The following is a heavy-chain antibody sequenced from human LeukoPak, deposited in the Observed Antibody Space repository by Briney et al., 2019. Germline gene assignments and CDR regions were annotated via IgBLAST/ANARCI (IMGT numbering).Heavy chain of an antibody. CDR3: ARDLRWLPFERPKLYYYYYYMDV. CDR1: GYSISSGYY. Sequence: SETLSLTCTVSGYSISSGYYWGWIRQPPGKGLEWIGSIYHSGSTYYNPSLKSRVTISVDTSKNQFSLKLSSVTAADTAVYYCARDLRWLPFERPKLYYYYYYMDVWGKGTTVTVSS. CDR2: IYHSGST. J-gene: IGHJ6*03. V-gene: IGHV4-38-2*02. D-gene: IGHD6-19*01.